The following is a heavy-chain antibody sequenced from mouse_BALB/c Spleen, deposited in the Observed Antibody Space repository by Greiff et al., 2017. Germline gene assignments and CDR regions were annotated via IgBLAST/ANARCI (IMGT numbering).Heavy chain of an antibody. J-gene: IGHJ3*01. D-gene: IGHD1-1*01. CDR1: GYAFSSSW. Sequence: QVQLQQSGPELVKPGASVKISCKASGYAFSSSWMNWVKQRPGQGLEWIGRIYPGDGDTNYNGKFKGKATLTADKSSSTAYMQLSSLTSVDSAVYFCARGGGGITTLEGFAYWGQGTLVTVSA. V-gene: IGHV1-82*01. CDR3: ARGGGGITTLEGFAY. CDR2: IYPGDGDT.